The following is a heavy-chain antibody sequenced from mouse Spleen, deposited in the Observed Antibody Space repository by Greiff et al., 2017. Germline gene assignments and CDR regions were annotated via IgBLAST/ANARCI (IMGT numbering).Heavy chain of an antibody. Sequence: EVQLVESGPGLVKPSQSLSLTCSVTGYSITSGYYWNWIRQFPGNKLEWMGYISYDGSNNYNPSLKNRISITRDTSKNQFFLKLNSVTTEDTATYYCARGYDRAWFAYWGQGTLVTVSA. CDR3: ARGYDRAWFAY. D-gene: IGHD2-14*01. J-gene: IGHJ3*01. V-gene: IGHV3-6*01. CDR1: GYSITSGYY. CDR2: ISYDGSN.